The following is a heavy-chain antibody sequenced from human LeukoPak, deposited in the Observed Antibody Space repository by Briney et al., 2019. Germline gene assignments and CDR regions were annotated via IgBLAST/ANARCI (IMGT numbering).Heavy chain of an antibody. Sequence: GGSLRLSCAASGFTFSSYAMSWVRKAPGKGLEWVSAISGSGGSTYYADSVKGRFTISRDNSKNTLYLQMNSLRAEDTAVYYCAKDRRSSGWYDYWGQGTLVTVSS. CDR3: AKDRRSSGWYDY. D-gene: IGHD6-19*01. J-gene: IGHJ4*02. CDR2: ISGSGGST. CDR1: GFTFSSYA. V-gene: IGHV3-23*01.